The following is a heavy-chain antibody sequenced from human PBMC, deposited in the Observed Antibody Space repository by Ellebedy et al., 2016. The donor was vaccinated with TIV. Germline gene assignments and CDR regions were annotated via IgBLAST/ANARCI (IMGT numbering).Heavy chain of an antibody. Sequence: PGGSLRLSCAASGFTFSSYWMSWVRQVPGEGLEWVANINQDGSRIYYVDSVKGRFTISRDNAKNALYLQMNSLRAEDTALYYCARGPDGYNARRQDHWGQGTLVTVSS. CDR3: ARGPDGYNARRQDH. J-gene: IGHJ4*02. CDR2: INQDGSRI. D-gene: IGHD1-14*01. CDR1: GFTFSSYW. V-gene: IGHV3-7*01.